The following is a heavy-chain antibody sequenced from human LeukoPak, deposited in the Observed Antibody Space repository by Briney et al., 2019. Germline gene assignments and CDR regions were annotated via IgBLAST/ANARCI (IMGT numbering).Heavy chain of an antibody. CDR2: ISSSSSTI. CDR3: AKDQEGVVVVAAFDY. J-gene: IGHJ4*02. V-gene: IGHV3-48*01. D-gene: IGHD2-15*01. CDR1: GFTFSSYS. Sequence: GGSLRLSCAASGFTFSSYSMNWVRQAPGKGLEWVSYISSSSSTIYYADSVKGRFTISRDNAKNSLYLQMNSLRAEDTAVYYCAKDQEGVVVVAAFDYWGQGTLVTVSS.